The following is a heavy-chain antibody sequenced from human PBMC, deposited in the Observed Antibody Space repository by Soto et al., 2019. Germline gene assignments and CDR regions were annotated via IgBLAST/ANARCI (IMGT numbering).Heavy chain of an antibody. D-gene: IGHD5-12*01. CDR1: EFTFSSLG. Sequence: QVQLVQSGGGVVQPGRSLRLSCAASEFTFSSLGMHWVRQAPGKGLEWVAVISYDGSNKYYADSVKGRFTISRDNSKNTLYLQMNSLRAEDTAVYYCAKDSVVASGATLDYWGQGTLVTVSS. J-gene: IGHJ4*02. V-gene: IGHV3-30*18. CDR3: AKDSVVASGATLDY. CDR2: ISYDGSNK.